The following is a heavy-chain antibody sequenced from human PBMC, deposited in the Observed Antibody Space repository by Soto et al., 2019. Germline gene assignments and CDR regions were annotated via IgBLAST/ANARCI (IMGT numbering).Heavy chain of an antibody. J-gene: IGHJ4*02. CDR1: GGSINSGGYS. CDR2: LYYGGAT. Sequence: SETLSLTCAVSGGSINSGGYSWSWIRQPPGKGLEWIGYLYYGGATYSKPSLKSRVSISVDWSKNQFSLKLNSVTAADTAVYYCARTFTSKGLFDYWGPGTLVTVSS. CDR3: ARTFTSKGLFDY. V-gene: IGHV4-30-2*01.